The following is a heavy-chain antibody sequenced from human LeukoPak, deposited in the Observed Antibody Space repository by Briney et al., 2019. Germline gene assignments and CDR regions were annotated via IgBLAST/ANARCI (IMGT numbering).Heavy chain of an antibody. Sequence: GGSLRLSCAASGFTVSSNEMSWVRQAPGKGLEWVSSISGGSTYYADSRKGRFTISRDNSKNTLHLQMNSLRAEDTAVYYCPCGSNAFDIWGQGTMVTVSS. CDR1: GFTVSSNE. J-gene: IGHJ3*02. D-gene: IGHD5-12*01. V-gene: IGHV3-38-3*01. CDR2: ISGGST. CDR3: PCGSNAFDI.